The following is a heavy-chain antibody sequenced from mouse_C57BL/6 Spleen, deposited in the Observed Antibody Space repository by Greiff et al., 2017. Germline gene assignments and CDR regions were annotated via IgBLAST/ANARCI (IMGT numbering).Heavy chain of an antibody. D-gene: IGHD1-1*01. CDR1: GFSFNTYA. V-gene: IGHV10-1*01. CDR3: VRLFMGWYFDV. CDR2: IRSKSNNYAT. J-gene: IGHJ1*03. Sequence: EVQLQQSGGGLVQPKGSLKLSCAASGFSFNTYAMNWVRQAPGKGLEWVARIRSKSNNYATYYADSVKDRFTISRDDSASMLYLQMNNLKTEDTAMYYCVRLFMGWYFDVWGTGTTVTVSS.